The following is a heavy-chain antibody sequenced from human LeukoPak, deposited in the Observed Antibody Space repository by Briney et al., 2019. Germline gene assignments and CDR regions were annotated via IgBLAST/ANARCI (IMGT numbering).Heavy chain of an antibody. Sequence: SVTVSCKASGGTFSSYAISWVRQAPGQGLEWMGGIIPIFGTANYAQKFQGRVTITADESTSTAYMELSSLRSEDTAVYYCAGIAAAGTVDWGQGTLVTVSS. CDR3: AGIAAAGTVD. J-gene: IGHJ4*02. D-gene: IGHD6-13*01. V-gene: IGHV1-69*13. CDR2: IIPIFGTA. CDR1: GGTFSSYA.